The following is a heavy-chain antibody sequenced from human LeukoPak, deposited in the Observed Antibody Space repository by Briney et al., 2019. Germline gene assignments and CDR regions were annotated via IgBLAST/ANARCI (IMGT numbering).Heavy chain of an antibody. V-gene: IGHV4-4*07. CDR3: ASLHYYDSSGQYWVFYY. CDR1: GGSISSYN. Sequence: SETLSLTCTVSGGSISSYNWSWIRQPAGKGLEWIGRIYTSGSTNYNPSLKSRVTISVDTSKNQFSLKLSSVTAADTAVYYCASLHYYDSSGQYWVFYYWGQGTLVTVSS. D-gene: IGHD3-22*01. J-gene: IGHJ4*02. CDR2: IYTSGST.